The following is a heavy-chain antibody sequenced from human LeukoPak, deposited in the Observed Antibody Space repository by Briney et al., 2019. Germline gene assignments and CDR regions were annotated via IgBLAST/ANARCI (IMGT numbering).Heavy chain of an antibody. Sequence: SETLSLTCAVYGGSFSGYYWTWIRQPPGRGLEWIGEINHSGSTNYNPSLKSRVTISVDTSKSQFSQKLNSVTAADTAMYYCARGRDPYWGQGTLVTVSS. J-gene: IGHJ4*02. D-gene: IGHD5-24*01. CDR2: INHSGST. V-gene: IGHV4-34*01. CDR1: GGSFSGYY. CDR3: ARGRDPY.